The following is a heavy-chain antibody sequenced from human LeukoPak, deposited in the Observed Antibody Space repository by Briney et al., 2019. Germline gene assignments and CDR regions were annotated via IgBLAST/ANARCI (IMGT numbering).Heavy chain of an antibody. CDR1: GFTFSTYV. J-gene: IGHJ4*02. D-gene: IGHD6-19*01. V-gene: IGHV3-64*01. CDR2: ISSNGGST. CDR3: ARSYRSGWYYFDY. Sequence: GGSLRLSCAASGFTFSTYVMSWVRQAPGKGLEYVSGISSNGGSTYYANSVKGRFTISRDDSKNTLYLQMGSLRAEDMAVYYCARSYRSGWYYFDYWGQGTRVTVSS.